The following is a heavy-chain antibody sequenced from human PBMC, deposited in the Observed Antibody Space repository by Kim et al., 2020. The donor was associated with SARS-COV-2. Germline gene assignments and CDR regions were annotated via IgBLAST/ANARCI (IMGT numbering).Heavy chain of an antibody. J-gene: IGHJ5*02. Sequence: GGSLRLSCAASGFTFSSYAMHWVRQAPGKGLEWVAVISYDGSNKYYADSVKGRFTISRDNSKNTLYLQMNSLRAEDTAVYYCARVRPESLNWFDPWGQGTLVTVPS. V-gene: IGHV3-30*04. CDR1: GFTFSSYA. CDR3: ARVRPESLNWFDP. CDR2: ISYDGSNK. D-gene: IGHD6-25*01.